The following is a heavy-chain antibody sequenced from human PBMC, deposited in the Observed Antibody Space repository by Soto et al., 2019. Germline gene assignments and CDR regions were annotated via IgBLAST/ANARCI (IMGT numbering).Heavy chain of an antibody. V-gene: IGHV4-39*01. Sequence: QLQLQESGPGLVKPSETLSLTCTVSGGSISSSSYYWGWIRQPPGKGLEWIGSIYYSGNTYYNPSLKSRVTISVDTAKNQFSLKLSSVTAADTAVYYCARQYCFGSGSYYIRPFDFWGQGTLVTVSS. CDR1: GGSISSSSYY. J-gene: IGHJ4*02. CDR3: ARQYCFGSGSYYIRPFDF. CDR2: IYYSGNT. D-gene: IGHD3-10*01.